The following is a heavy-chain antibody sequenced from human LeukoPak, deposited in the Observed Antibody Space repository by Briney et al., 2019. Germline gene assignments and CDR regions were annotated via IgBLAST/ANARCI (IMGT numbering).Heavy chain of an antibody. Sequence: AASVKVSCKASGYSFTGYYMHWVRQAPGQGLEWMGWINPNSGGTNYAQKFQGRVTMTRDTSISTVYMELSRLRSDDTAVYYCAREGIVATPDFYYYYGMDVWGQGTTVTVSS. CDR2: INPNSGGT. V-gene: IGHV1-2*02. D-gene: IGHD5-12*01. CDR3: AREGIVATPDFYYYYGMDV. J-gene: IGHJ6*02. CDR1: GYSFTGYY.